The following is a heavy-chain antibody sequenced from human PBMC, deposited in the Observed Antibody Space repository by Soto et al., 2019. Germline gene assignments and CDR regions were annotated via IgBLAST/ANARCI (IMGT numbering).Heavy chain of an antibody. Sequence: PGRSLRLSCAASGFTFSSYGMHLVRQAPGKGLEWVSVLWYDGSNKYYADSVKGRVTISRDNSKNTLYLHMNSLRAEDTAVYYCARDPRRHGYCSSTSCYFPLVWGQGTTVTVSS. CDR3: ARDPRRHGYCSSTSCYFPLV. J-gene: IGHJ6*02. CDR2: LWYDGSNK. CDR1: GFTFSSYG. V-gene: IGHV3-33*01. D-gene: IGHD2-2*03.